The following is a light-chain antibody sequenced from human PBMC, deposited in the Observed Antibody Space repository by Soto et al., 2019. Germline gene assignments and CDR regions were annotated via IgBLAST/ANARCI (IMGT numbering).Light chain of an antibody. CDR1: QSISSD. J-gene: IGKJ1*01. CDR3: QQSNSSPRT. V-gene: IGKV1-9*01. CDR2: AAS. Sequence: EIALTQSPASLSVSPGERATLTCRASQSISSDLAWYQQKPGKAPKLLIYAASTLQSGVPSRFSGSGSGTDFTLTISRLQPEDFATYYCQQSNSSPRTFGQGTKVDIK.